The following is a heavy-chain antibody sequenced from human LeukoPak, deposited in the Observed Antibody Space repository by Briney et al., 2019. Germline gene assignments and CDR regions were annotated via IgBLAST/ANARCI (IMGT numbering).Heavy chain of an antibody. CDR3: AKMDRGDYYGSGSYYPLYYMDV. J-gene: IGHJ6*03. D-gene: IGHD3-10*01. Sequence: GGSLRLSCAASGFTFSSYGMHWVRQAPGKGLEWVAFIRYDGSNKYYADSVKGRFTISRDNSKNTLYLQMNSLRAEDTAVYYCAKMDRGDYYGSGSYYPLYYMDVWGKGTTVTISS. V-gene: IGHV3-30*02. CDR1: GFTFSSYG. CDR2: IRYDGSNK.